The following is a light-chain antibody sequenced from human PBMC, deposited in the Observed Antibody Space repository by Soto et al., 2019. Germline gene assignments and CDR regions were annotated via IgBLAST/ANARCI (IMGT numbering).Light chain of an antibody. CDR1: NSTVGGYSH. Sequence: QSGLTQPRSVSGSPGQSVTVSCTATNSTVGGYSHVSWYQQHPGKAPKLMIYDVSKRPSGVPDRFSGSKSGNTASLTISGLQAEDEADYYCCSYAGSYTIVFGTGSKVTVL. J-gene: IGLJ1*01. CDR2: DVS. CDR3: CSYAGSYTIV. V-gene: IGLV2-11*01.